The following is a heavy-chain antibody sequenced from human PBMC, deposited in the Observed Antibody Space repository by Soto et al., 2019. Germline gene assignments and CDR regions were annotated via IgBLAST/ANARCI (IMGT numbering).Heavy chain of an antibody. D-gene: IGHD2-2*01. V-gene: IGHV3-30-3*01. CDR3: ARSASPYYYYGMDV. Sequence: QVQLVESGGGVVQPGRSLRLSCAASGFTFSSYAMHWVRQAPGKGLEWVAVISYDGSNKYYADSVKARFTTSRDNSKNTLYLQMNSLRAEDTAVYYCARSASPYYYYGMDVWGQGTTVTVSS. CDR1: GFTFSSYA. J-gene: IGHJ6*02. CDR2: ISYDGSNK.